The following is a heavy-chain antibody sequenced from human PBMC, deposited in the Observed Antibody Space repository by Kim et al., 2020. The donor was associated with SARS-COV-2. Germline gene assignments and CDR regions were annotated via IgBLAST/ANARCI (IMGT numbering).Heavy chain of an antibody. CDR2: IYYSGST. CDR1: GGSISSYY. J-gene: IGHJ6*02. CDR3: ARVSSSSSSWSTRPYYYGMDV. Sequence: SETLSLTCTVSGGSISSYYWSWIRQPPGKGLEWIGYIYYSGSTNYNPSLKSRVTISVDTSKNQFSLKLSSVTAADTAVYYCARVSSSSSSWSTRPYYYGMDVWGQGTTVTVSS. V-gene: IGHV4-59*08. D-gene: IGHD6-13*01.